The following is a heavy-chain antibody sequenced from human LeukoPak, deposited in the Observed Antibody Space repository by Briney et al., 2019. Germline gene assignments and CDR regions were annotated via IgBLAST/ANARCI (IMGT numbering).Heavy chain of an antibody. J-gene: IGHJ5*02. CDR1: GNYW. Sequence: PGGSLKLSCAASGNYWMHWVRQAPGKGLVWVSRIYVDGRTTNYADSVKGRFTISRDNAKNTVYLEMNSLSVEDTATYYCIRDFRSADLWGQGTLVTVTS. CDR2: IYVDGRTT. V-gene: IGHV3-74*01. CDR3: IRDFRSADL.